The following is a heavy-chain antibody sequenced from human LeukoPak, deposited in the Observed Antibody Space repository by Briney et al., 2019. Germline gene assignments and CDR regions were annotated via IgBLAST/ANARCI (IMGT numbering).Heavy chain of an antibody. CDR2: IIPIFGTA. J-gene: IGHJ6*02. CDR1: GGTFSSYA. Sequence: SVKVSCKASGGTFSSYAISWVRQAPGQGLEWMGGIIPIFGTANYAQKFQGRVTITADESTSTAYMELSSLRSEDTAVYYCARVGVAPYYYYYGMDVWGQGTTVTVSS. CDR3: ARVGVAPYYYYYGMDV. V-gene: IGHV1-69*13. D-gene: IGHD3-3*01.